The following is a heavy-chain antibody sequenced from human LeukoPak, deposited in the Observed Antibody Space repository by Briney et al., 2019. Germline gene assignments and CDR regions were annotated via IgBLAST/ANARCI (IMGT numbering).Heavy chain of an antibody. J-gene: IGHJ5*02. CDR2: IKTDGSEK. V-gene: IGHV3-7*01. D-gene: IGHD7-27*01. CDR1: GFTFSSYG. CDR3: ARDSGPLFDP. Sequence: GGSLRLSCAASGFTFSSYGMHWVRQAPGKGLEWVANIKTDGSEKYYVDSVKGRFTISRDNAKNSLYLQMNDLRVEDTAVYYCARDSGPLFDPWGHGTLVTVSS.